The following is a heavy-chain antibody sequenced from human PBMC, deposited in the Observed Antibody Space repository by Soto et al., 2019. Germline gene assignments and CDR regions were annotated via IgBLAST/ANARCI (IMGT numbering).Heavy chain of an antibody. CDR1: GFTFSSYG. D-gene: IGHD4-17*01. CDR2: ISYDGSNK. J-gene: IGHJ4*02. V-gene: IGHV3-30*18. Sequence: QVQLVESGGGVVQPGRSLRLSCAASGFTFSSYGMHWVRQAPGKGLEWVAVISYDGSNKYYADSVKGRFTISRDNSKNKLYLQMNSRRAEDTAVYYCGKDLPCVNGDSEPIDYWGQGTLVTVSS. CDR3: GKDLPCVNGDSEPIDY.